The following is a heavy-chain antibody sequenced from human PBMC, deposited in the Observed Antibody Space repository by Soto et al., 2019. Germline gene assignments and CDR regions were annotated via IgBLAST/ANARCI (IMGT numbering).Heavy chain of an antibody. D-gene: IGHD6-19*01. Sequence: SETLSLTCTVSGGSISSSSYYWGWIRQPPGKGLEWIGSIYYSGSTYYNPSLKSRFTISVDTSKNQFSLKLSSVTAADTAVYYCARRDGWWAVAGGVDAFDIWGQGTMVTVSS. CDR1: GGSISSSSYY. V-gene: IGHV4-39*01. CDR2: IYYSGST. J-gene: IGHJ3*02. CDR3: ARRDGWWAVAGGVDAFDI.